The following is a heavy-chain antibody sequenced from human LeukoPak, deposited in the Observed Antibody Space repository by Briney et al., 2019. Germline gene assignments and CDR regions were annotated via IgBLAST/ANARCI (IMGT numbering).Heavy chain of an antibody. CDR1: GYSFTTYW. V-gene: IGHV5-51*01. D-gene: IGHD6-19*01. Sequence: TGESLKISCKGSGYSFTTYWIGWVRQMPGKGLEWMGIIYPGDSDASYSPSFQGQVSISGDKSISTAFLRWSRLRASDTAMYYCARREGSGWSAYWGQGTLVTVSS. CDR3: ARREGSGWSAY. J-gene: IGHJ4*02. CDR2: IYPGDSDA.